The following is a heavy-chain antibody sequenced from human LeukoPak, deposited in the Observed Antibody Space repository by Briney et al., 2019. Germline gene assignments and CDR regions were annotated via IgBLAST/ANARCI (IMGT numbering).Heavy chain of an antibody. V-gene: IGHV3-33*01. Sequence: GGSLRLSCAASGFTFSSYGMHWVRQAPGKGLEWVAVIWDDGSSKYYADSVKGRFTISRDNSKNTLYLQMNSLRAEGTAVYYCARGRFGVVIIVEDYWGQGTLVTVSS. J-gene: IGHJ4*02. CDR2: IWDDGSSK. D-gene: IGHD3-3*01. CDR3: ARGRFGVVIIVEDY. CDR1: GFTFSSYG.